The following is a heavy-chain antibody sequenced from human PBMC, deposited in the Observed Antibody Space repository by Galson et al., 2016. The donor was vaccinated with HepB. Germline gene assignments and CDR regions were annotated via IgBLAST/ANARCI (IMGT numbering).Heavy chain of an antibody. CDR3: ARRHEYCPPVGCSVDY. D-gene: IGHD2/OR15-2a*01. V-gene: IGHV3-NL1*01. CDR1: GFTFSGYG. Sequence: SLRLSCAASGFTFSGYGMHWVRQAPGKGLEWVSLFYIGGNTYYGNSVKGRFTISRDNSNSMLFLQMSSLRADDTAVYYCARRHEYCPPVGCSVDYWGQGTLVSVSS. J-gene: IGHJ4*02. CDR2: FYIGGNT.